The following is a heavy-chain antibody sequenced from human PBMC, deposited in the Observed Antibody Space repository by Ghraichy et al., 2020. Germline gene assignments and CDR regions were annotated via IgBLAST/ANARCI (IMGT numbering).Heavy chain of an antibody. CDR1: GFTFSSYA. D-gene: IGHD3-10*01. CDR2: ISYDGSNK. Sequence: SCAASGFTFSSYAMHWVRQAPGKGLEWVAVISYDGSNKYYVDSVKGRFTISRDNSKNTLYLQMNSLRAEDTAVYYCARSMVRGVIDYYYYGMDVWGQGTTVTVSS. J-gene: IGHJ6*02. V-gene: IGHV3-30*04. CDR3: ARSMVRGVIDYYYYGMDV.